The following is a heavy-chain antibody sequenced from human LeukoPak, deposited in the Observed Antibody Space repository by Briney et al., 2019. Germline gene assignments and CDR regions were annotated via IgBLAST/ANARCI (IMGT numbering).Heavy chain of an antibody. CDR1: GFSVSNYY. Sequence: GLSVRLSCAGSGFSVSNYYRSWLRQAPGKGLEWVSLIRDSGETFYADSVKGRFTISRDNSKNTMYLQMNRLRVEDTAVYFCARDRAVTQDWVEFDPWGQGTLVTVSS. J-gene: IGHJ5*02. V-gene: IGHV3-66*03. D-gene: IGHD4-17*01. CDR2: IRDSGET. CDR3: ARDRAVTQDWVEFDP.